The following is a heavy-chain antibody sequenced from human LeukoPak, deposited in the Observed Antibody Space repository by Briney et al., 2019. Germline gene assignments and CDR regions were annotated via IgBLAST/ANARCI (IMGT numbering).Heavy chain of an antibody. Sequence: SETLSLTCTVSGGSITYFYWSWIRQPPGKGPEWIGYIHYSGSTNYNPSLKSRVTISVDTSKNQFSLKLSSVTAADTAVYYCARDGGFLEWSVSPYGMDVWGQGTTVTVSS. D-gene: IGHD3-3*01. CDR1: GGSITYFY. V-gene: IGHV4-59*01. J-gene: IGHJ6*02. CDR3: ARDGGFLEWSVSPYGMDV. CDR2: IHYSGST.